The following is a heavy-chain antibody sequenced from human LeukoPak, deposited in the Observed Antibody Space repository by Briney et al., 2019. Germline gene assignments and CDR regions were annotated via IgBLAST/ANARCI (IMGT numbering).Heavy chain of an antibody. J-gene: IGHJ6*02. Sequence: GGSLRLSCAASGFTFSSYAMSWVRQAPGKGLEWVSGLSGSGYSTYYADSVKGRFTISRDNSKNTLYLQMNSLRAEDTAVYYCAKSKVVVAAYYYYFGMDVWGQGTTVTVSS. D-gene: IGHD2-15*01. CDR1: GFTFSSYA. CDR3: AKSKVVVAAYYYYFGMDV. CDR2: LSGSGYST. V-gene: IGHV3-23*01.